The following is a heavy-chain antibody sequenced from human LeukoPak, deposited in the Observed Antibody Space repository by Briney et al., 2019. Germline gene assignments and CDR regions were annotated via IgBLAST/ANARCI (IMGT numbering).Heavy chain of an antibody. CDR2: IHYSGAT. Sequence: PSETLSLTCAVYGGSFSGHYWSWIRQSPGKGLEWIAEIHYSGATNYNPSLKSRVTISGDTSKNQVFLRMTSVTAAHTALYYCARGILFHYSFDPWGQGNLVTVS. D-gene: IGHD2-15*01. V-gene: IGHV4-34*01. CDR1: GGSFSGHY. CDR3: ARGILFHYSFDP. J-gene: IGHJ5*02.